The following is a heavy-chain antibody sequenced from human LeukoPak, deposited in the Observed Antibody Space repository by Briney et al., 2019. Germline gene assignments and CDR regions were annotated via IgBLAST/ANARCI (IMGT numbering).Heavy chain of an antibody. CDR2: INHSGST. CDR3: ARCPLWFGESSPLDY. V-gene: IGHV4-34*01. J-gene: IGHJ4*02. Sequence: PSETLSLTCAAYGGSFSGYYWSWIRQPPGKGLEWIGEINHSGSTNYNPSLKSRVTISVDTSKNQFSLKLSSVTAADTAVYYCARCPLWFGESSPLDYWGQGTLVTVSS. CDR1: GGSFSGYY. D-gene: IGHD3-10*01.